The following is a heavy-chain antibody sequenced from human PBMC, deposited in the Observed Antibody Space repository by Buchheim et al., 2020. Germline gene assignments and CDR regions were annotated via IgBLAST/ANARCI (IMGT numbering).Heavy chain of an antibody. Sequence: QVTLRESGPALVKPTQTLTLTCTFSGFSLSTSGMCVSWIRQPPGKALEWLARIDWDDEKYYSTSLKTRLTISKDTPKNQVVLTMTNMDPGDTATFYCARVVWFGDLNYYGMDVWGQGTT. CDR3: ARVVWFGDLNYYGMDV. CDR1: GFSLSTSGMC. V-gene: IGHV2-70*15. J-gene: IGHJ6*02. CDR2: IDWDDEK. D-gene: IGHD3-10*01.